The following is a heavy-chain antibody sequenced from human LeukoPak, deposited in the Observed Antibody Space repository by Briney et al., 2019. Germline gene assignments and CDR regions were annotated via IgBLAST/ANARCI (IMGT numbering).Heavy chain of an antibody. CDR2: ISGNGVST. CDR3: ATQKDKWLQSPGTDY. J-gene: IGHJ4*02. CDR1: GFTFSNYV. D-gene: IGHD5-24*01. Sequence: PGGSLRLSRAASGFTFSNYVASWVRQAPGKGLEWVSVISGNGVSTNYADSVKGRFTISRDNSKNTVFLQMNSLRAEDTAIYYCATQKDKWLQSPGTDYWGQGTLVTVSS. V-gene: IGHV3-23*01.